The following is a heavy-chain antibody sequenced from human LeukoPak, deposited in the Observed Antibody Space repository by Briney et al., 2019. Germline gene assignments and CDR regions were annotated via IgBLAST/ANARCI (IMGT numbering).Heavy chain of an antibody. CDR3: ARDHASSPAARLDY. J-gene: IGHJ4*02. CDR1: GYTFTYYA. V-gene: IGHV1-18*01. D-gene: IGHD6-6*01. Sequence: ASVKVSCKASGYTFTYYAISWVRQAPGQGLEWMGWISAYNGNKNYAQKLQGRVTMTTYTSTRTAYMELRSLRSDDTAMYYCARDHASSPAARLDYWGQGPLVTVSS. CDR2: ISAYNGNK.